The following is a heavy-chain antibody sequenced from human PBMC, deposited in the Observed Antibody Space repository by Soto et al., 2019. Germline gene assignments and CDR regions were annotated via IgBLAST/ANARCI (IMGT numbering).Heavy chain of an antibody. CDR3: AGSYYGSGSYYERFDY. CDR2: INASNGKT. V-gene: IGHV1-3*01. J-gene: IGHJ4*02. CDR1: GYTFTGYY. D-gene: IGHD3-10*01. Sequence: ASVKVSCKASGYTFTGYYMHWVRQAPGQRLEWMGGINASNGKTKYSQKFQGRVTITRDTSASTAYMELSSLRSEDTAVYYCAGSYYGSGSYYERFDYWGQGTLVTVSS.